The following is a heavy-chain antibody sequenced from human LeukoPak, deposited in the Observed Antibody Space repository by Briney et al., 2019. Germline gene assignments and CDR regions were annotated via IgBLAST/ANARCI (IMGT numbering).Heavy chain of an antibody. CDR2: IYYSGST. CDR1: GGSISSDGYY. V-gene: IGHV4-31*03. J-gene: IGHJ3*02. CDR3: ARGGSNYFSNAFGI. Sequence: SGTLSLTCTVSGGSISSDGYYWSWIRQHPGKGLEWIGYIYYSGSTYYNPSLKSRVTISVDTSKNQFSLKLSSVTAADTAVYYCARGGSNYFSNAFGIWGQGTMVTVSS. D-gene: IGHD4-4*01.